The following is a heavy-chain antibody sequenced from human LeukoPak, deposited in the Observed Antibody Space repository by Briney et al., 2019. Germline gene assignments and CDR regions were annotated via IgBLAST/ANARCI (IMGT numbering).Heavy chain of an antibody. CDR2: LTASVGSA. CDR3: ATIVVVTAIGDY. D-gene: IGHD2-21*02. CDR1: GFTLRSYA. V-gene: IGHV3-23*01. J-gene: IGHJ4*02. Sequence: HGGSLRLSCVASGFTLRSYAMSWVRHAPGRGREWVSSLTASVGSAYYANSMTGRFSIPRQNSNKPLSLQMNSLTVEDTALYFCATIVVVTAIGDYWGQGTLVTVSS.